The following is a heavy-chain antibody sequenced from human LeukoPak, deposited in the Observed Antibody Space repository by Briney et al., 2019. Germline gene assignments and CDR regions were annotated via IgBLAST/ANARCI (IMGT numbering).Heavy chain of an antibody. J-gene: IGHJ4*02. V-gene: IGHV4-34*01. CDR2: INHSGST. Sequence: SETLSLTCTVSGGSISSYYWSWIRQPPGKGLEWIGEINHSGSTTYNPSLKSRVTISVDTSKNQFSLKLSSVTAADTAVYYCAVSSGWYVDYWGQGTLVTVSS. CDR3: AVSSGWYVDY. CDR1: GGSISSYY. D-gene: IGHD6-19*01.